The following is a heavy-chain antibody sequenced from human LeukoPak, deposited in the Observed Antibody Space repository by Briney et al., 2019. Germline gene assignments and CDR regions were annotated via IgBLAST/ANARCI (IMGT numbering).Heavy chain of an antibody. CDR2: IYYSGST. Sequence: TSETLSLTCTVSGGSISSYYWSWIRQPPGKGLEWIGYIYYSGSTYYNPSLKSRVTISVDTSKNQFSLKLSSVTAADTAVYYCASESTYRYIYWGQGTLVTVSS. V-gene: IGHV4-59*12. D-gene: IGHD5-18*01. CDR1: GGSISSYY. J-gene: IGHJ4*02. CDR3: ASESTYRYIY.